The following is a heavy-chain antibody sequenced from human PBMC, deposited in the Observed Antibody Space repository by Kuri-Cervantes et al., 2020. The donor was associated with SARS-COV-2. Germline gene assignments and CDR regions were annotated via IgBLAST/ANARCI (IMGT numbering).Heavy chain of an antibody. CDR2: ISYDGSNK. D-gene: IGHD3-3*01. V-gene: IGHV3-30*03. Sequence: GESLKISCAASGFTFSSYGMHWVRQAPGKGLEWVAVISYDGSNKYYADSVKGRFTISRDNSKNTLYLQMNSLRSEDTAVYYCARAVGVTIFGVVTAGMDVWGQGTTVTVSS. J-gene: IGHJ6*02. CDR3: ARAVGVTIFGVVTAGMDV. CDR1: GFTFSSYG.